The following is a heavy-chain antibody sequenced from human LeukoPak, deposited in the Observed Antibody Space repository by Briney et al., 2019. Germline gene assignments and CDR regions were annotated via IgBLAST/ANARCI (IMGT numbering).Heavy chain of an antibody. Sequence: SETLSLACIVSGGSISGFYWSWIRQPAGKGLEWIGRIYPSGGTNYNPSLKSRVTMSTDTSKNQFSLKLRSVTAADTAVYYCAREYGDLDYWGQGTLVTVSS. CDR3: AREYGDLDY. CDR1: GGSISGFY. J-gene: IGHJ4*02. CDR2: IYPSGGT. D-gene: IGHD4-17*01. V-gene: IGHV4-4*07.